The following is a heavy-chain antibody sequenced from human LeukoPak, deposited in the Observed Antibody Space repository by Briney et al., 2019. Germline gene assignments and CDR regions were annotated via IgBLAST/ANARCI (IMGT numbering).Heavy chain of an antibody. Sequence: PSETLSLTCTVSGASISSRSDDCGWLRQPPGKGLEWIGRIYYSGSTYYNPSLTSRFTISVDTSKNQFSLKLSSVTAADTAVYYCASIGLRLGELSPHDAFDIWGQGTMVTVSS. CDR2: IYYSGST. V-gene: IGHV4-39*07. CDR1: GASISSRSDD. J-gene: IGHJ3*02. CDR3: ASIGLRLGELSPHDAFDI. D-gene: IGHD3-16*02.